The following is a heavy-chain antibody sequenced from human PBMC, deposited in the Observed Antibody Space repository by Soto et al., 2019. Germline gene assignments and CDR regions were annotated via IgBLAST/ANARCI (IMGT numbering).Heavy chain of an antibody. D-gene: IGHD3-10*01. CDR2: MYYSGST. CDR1: GGSISSGSYN. Sequence: QLQLQESGPRLVKPSETLSLTCTVSGGSISSGSYNWGWIRQPPGKGLEWIGSMYYSGSTYYNPALRGGVSVSVDTSKNQFSLKLGSVTAADTAVYYCARHLYGSGVVGQHWGQGTLVTVSS. CDR3: ARHLYGSGVVGQH. V-gene: IGHV4-39*01. J-gene: IGHJ4*02.